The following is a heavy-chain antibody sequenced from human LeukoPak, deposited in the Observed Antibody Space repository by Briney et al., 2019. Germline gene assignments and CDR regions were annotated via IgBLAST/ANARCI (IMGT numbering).Heavy chain of an antibody. Sequence: GASVRISCKASNYTFTNYGIMWVRQAPGQGLEWMGWISAYTGNTMFAQKHQGRVALTTDTSTTTAYMELRSLRSEGTAVYYCAIATYYYDTGAFDIWGQGTMVTVSS. J-gene: IGHJ3*02. CDR2: ISAYTGNT. CDR3: AIATYYYDTGAFDI. D-gene: IGHD3-22*01. V-gene: IGHV1-18*01. CDR1: NYTFTNYG.